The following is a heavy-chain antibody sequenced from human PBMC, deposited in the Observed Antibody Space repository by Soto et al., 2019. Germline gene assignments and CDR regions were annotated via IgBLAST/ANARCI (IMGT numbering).Heavy chain of an antibody. D-gene: IGHD6-19*01. CDR1: GFTFSSYW. Sequence: PGGSLRLSCAASGFTFSSYWMSWVRQAPGKGLEWVANIKQDGSEKYYVDSVKGRFTISRDNAKNSLYLQMNSLRAEDTAVYYCARDNSGWALRGLFQHWGQGTLVTVSS. CDR2: IKQDGSEK. J-gene: IGHJ1*01. CDR3: ARDNSGWALRGLFQH. V-gene: IGHV3-7*01.